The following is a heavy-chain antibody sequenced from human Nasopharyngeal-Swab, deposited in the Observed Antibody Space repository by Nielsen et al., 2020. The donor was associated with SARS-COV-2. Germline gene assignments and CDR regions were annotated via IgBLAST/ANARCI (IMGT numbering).Heavy chain of an antibody. CDR3: ARATAYGRDYSNYLYYYGMDV. J-gene: IGHJ6*02. CDR2: ISSSGSTI. V-gene: IGHV3-11*04. D-gene: IGHD4-11*01. Sequence: GGSLRLSCAASGFTFSDYYMSWTRQPPGKGLEWVSFISSSGSTIYYADSVKGRFTIPRDNAKNSLYLQMNSLRAEDTAVYYCARATAYGRDYSNYLYYYGMDVWGQGTTVTVSS. CDR1: GFTFSDYY.